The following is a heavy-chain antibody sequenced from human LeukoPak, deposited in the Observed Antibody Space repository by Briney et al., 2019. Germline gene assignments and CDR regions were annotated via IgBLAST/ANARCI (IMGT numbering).Heavy chain of an antibody. CDR1: GFTFSSYS. CDR3: ARDLLEGERYFDY. D-gene: IGHD3-16*01. J-gene: IGHJ4*02. CDR2: ISSSSSYI. V-gene: IGHV3-21*01. Sequence: PGGSLRLSCAASGFTFSSYSMIWVRQAPGKGLEWVSSISSSSSYIYYADSVKGRFTISRDNAKNSLYLQMNSLRAEDTAVYYCARDLLEGERYFDYWGQGTLVTVSS.